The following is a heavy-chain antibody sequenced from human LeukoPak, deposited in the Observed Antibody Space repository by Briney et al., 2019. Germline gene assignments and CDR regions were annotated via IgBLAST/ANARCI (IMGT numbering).Heavy chain of an antibody. CDR1: GFTFRSSG. Sequence: GGSLRLSCAASGFTFRSSGMHWVGQTPGKGLEWVACIWYDGNEIYYADSVKGRFTISRDNSRNTLYLQMNSLRTEDTAVYYCAREQQGRRAAFDYWGQGTPVTVSS. J-gene: IGHJ4*02. CDR3: AREQQGRRAAFDY. V-gene: IGHV3-30*02. CDR2: IWYDGNEI. D-gene: IGHD1-1*01.